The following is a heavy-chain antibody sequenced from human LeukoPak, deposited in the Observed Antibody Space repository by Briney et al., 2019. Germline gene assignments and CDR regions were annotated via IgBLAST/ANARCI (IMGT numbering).Heavy chain of an antibody. CDR1: GGSFTGYY. V-gene: IGHV4-34*01. CDR3: ARSPPTSSWYPNKADY. J-gene: IGHJ4*02. D-gene: IGHD6-13*01. CDR2: INHSVST. Sequence: SETLSPTYPVYGGSFTGYYWSWIRQPPGKGLEWIGEINHSVSTNYNPSLKSRVPLSVATPKHQCSLKLTSVTATDTALYSCARSPPTSSWYPNKADYWGQGTQVTVSS.